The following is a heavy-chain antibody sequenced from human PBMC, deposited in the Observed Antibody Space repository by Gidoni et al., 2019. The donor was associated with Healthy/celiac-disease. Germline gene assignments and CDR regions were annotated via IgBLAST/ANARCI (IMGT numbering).Heavy chain of an antibody. J-gene: IGHJ6*02. CDR1: GVTLSSYA. Sequence: VQPVQSGAEVKQPGSSVTVSCKASGVTLSSYAISWVRQAPGQGLEWMGGIIPIFGTANYAQKFQGSVTITADESTSTAYMELSSLRSEDTAVYYCARGADGVRGLYYYYGMDVWGQGTTVTVSS. CDR3: ARGADGVRGLYYYYGMDV. CDR2: IIPIFGTA. D-gene: IGHD3-10*01. V-gene: IGHV1-69*01.